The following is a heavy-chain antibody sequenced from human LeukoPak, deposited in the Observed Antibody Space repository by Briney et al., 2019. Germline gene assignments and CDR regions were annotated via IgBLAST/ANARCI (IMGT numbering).Heavy chain of an antibody. CDR2: ISYDGSNK. CDR1: GFTFGTYA. V-gene: IGHV3-30*04. J-gene: IGHJ4*02. Sequence: GGSLRLSCAASGFTFGTYAMHWVRQAPGKGLEWVTVISYDGSNKCYADSVKGRFTISRDNSKNTLYLQMNSLRPEDTAVYYCARGGGTYSSGWYSPFDYWGQGTLVTVSS. CDR3: ARGGGTYSSGWYSPFDY. D-gene: IGHD6-19*01.